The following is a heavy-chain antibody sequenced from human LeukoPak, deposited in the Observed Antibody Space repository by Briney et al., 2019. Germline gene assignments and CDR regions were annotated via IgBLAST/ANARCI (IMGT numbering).Heavy chain of an antibody. D-gene: IGHD3-22*01. CDR2: ISAYNGNT. V-gene: IGHV1-18*01. CDR3: ATGGHVRVYDSSAYYGHY. Sequence: ASVKVSCKASGYTFTSYGISWVRQAPGQGLEWMGWISAYNGNTNYAQKLQGRVTMTTDTSTSTAYMELSRLRSDDTAVYYCATGGHVRVYDSSAYYGHYWGQGTLVTVSS. CDR1: GYTFTSYG. J-gene: IGHJ4*02.